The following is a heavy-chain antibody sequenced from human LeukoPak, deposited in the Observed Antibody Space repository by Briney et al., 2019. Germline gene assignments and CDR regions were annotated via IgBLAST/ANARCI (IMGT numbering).Heavy chain of an antibody. Sequence: GASVTVSCKASGYTFTRYYMHWVRQAPGQGVAWVGWINPNSGGTNYAQKFQDQVTLTRDTSISTAYLGLSRLRSDDTAVYYRARIGGSRVYWGERTLVTVSS. CDR3: ARIGGSRVY. D-gene: IGHD1-26*01. J-gene: IGHJ4*02. CDR1: GYTFTRYY. V-gene: IGHV1-2*02. CDR2: INPNSGGT.